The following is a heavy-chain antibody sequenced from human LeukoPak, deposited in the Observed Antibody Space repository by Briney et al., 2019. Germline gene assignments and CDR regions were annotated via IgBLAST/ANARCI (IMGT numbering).Heavy chain of an antibody. D-gene: IGHD2-2*01. J-gene: IGHJ4*02. V-gene: IGHV3-21*01. Sequence: PGGSLRLSCAASGFTFSSYSMNWVRQAPGKGLEWVSSISSSSSYIYYADSVKGRFTISRDNAKNSLYLQMNSLRAEDTAVYYCARGPFKVVPAANLDYWGQGTLVTVSS. CDR3: ARGPFKVVPAANLDY. CDR1: GFTFSSYS. CDR2: ISSSSSYI.